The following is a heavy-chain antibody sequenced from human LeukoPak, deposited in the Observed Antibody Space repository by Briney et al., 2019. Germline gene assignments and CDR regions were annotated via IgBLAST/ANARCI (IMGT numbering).Heavy chain of an antibody. V-gene: IGHV3-43D*04. Sequence: PGGSLRLSCVASGFSFGDYGMHWVRQAPGKGLEWVSRIIWDGSTTDYADSVRGRFTMSRDNSKNSLFLEMNGLTVEDSALYFCAIDRGIRRLGIYYYYMGVWGKGTRVTVSS. CDR3: AIDRGIRRLGIYYYYMGV. CDR1: GFSFGDYG. CDR2: IIWDGSTT. D-gene: IGHD1-26*01. J-gene: IGHJ6*03.